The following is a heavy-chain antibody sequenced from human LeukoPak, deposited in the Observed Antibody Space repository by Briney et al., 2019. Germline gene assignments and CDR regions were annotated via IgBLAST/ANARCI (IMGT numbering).Heavy chain of an antibody. CDR1: GYTFTSYG. V-gene: IGHV1-18*01. D-gene: IGHD2-2*01. CDR3: ARDIVRGKYQLQGY. CDR2: ISAYNGNT. J-gene: IGHJ4*02. Sequence: ASVKVSCKASGYTFTSYGISWVRQAPGQGLEWMGWISAYNGNTNYAQKLQARVTMTTDTSTSTAYMELRSLRSDDTAVYYCARDIVRGKYQLQGYWGQGTLVTVSS.